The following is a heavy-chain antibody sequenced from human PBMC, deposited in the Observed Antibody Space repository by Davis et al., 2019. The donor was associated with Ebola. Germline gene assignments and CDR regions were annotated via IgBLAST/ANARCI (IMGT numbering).Heavy chain of an antibody. V-gene: IGHV3-23*01. CDR2: ISASGGAT. CDR3: AKDLTSYYGSGDFFDY. Sequence: GSLTLSCAASGFLFSSYAICWVRPAPGRGLEWVSSISASGGATSHADSVKGRIVMSRDNSNDTLYLRMNNLRAEDTAIYYCAKDLTSYYGSGDFFDYWGQGILVTVSS. J-gene: IGHJ4*02. D-gene: IGHD3-10*01. CDR1: GFLFSSYA.